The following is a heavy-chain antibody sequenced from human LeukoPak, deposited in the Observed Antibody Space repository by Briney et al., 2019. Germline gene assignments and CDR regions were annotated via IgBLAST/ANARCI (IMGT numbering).Heavy chain of an antibody. CDR1: GGSISSGGYS. CDR3: ARGGYCSSTSCYIDPSWFDP. CDR2: IYHSGST. D-gene: IGHD2-2*02. J-gene: IGHJ5*02. V-gene: IGHV4-30-2*01. Sequence: TSQTLSLTCAVSGGSISSGGYSRSWIRQPPGKGLEWIGYIYHSGSTYYNPPRKSRVTISVDRSKNQFSLKLSSVTAADTAVYYCARGGYCSSTSCYIDPSWFDPWGQGTLVTVSS.